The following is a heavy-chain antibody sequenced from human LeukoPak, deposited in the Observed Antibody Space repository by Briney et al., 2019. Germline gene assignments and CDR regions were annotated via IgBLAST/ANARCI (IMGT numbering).Heavy chain of an antibody. J-gene: IGHJ5*02. CDR1: GGSISSNNYY. D-gene: IGHD2-21*01. V-gene: IGHV4-31*03. Sequence: PSQTLSLTCTVSGGSISSNNYYWSWIRQHPGKGLEWIGHIYYSGSTYYNPSLKSRLAISVDSSKNQLSPKLSSVTAADTAVYYCARGKLRSNCFDPWGQGTLVTVSS. CDR2: IYYSGST. CDR3: ARGKLRSNCFDP.